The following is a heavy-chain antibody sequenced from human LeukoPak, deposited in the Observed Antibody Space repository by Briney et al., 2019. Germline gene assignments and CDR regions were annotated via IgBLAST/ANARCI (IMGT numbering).Heavy chain of an antibody. CDR3: ARRARGIAAAGYYYYGMDV. J-gene: IGHJ6*02. CDR1: GGSISSYY. CDR2: IYYSGST. Sequence: SETLSLTCTVSGGSISSYYWSWIRQPPGKGLEWIGYIYYSGSTNYNPSLKSRVTISVDTSKNQFSLKLSSVTAADTAVYYCARRARGIAAAGYYYYGMDVWGQGTTVTVSS. V-gene: IGHV4-59*08. D-gene: IGHD6-13*01.